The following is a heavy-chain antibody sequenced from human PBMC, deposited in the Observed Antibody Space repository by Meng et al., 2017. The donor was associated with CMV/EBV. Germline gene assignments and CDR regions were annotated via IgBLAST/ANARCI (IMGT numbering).Heavy chain of an antibody. J-gene: IGHJ6*02. CDR1: GIAVTGNY. V-gene: IGHV3-53*01. Sequence: GGSLRLSCAASGIAVTGNYMSWVRQAPGMGPQWVSLIYSGGGTKYADSVRGRFTISRDSSKNTLHLEMNSLRVEDTAVYYCARDFPDNYDGRGSNYFGWDIWGQGTTVTVSS. D-gene: IGHD4-23*01. CDR3: ARDFPDNYDGRGSNYFGWDI. CDR2: IYSGGGT.